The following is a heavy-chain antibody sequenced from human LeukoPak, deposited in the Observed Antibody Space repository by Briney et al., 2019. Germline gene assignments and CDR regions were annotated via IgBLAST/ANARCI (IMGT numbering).Heavy chain of an antibody. Sequence: PSETLSLTCTVSGYSISSGYYWGWIRQPPGKGLEWIGSIHHGGSTYYNPSLKSRVTISVDTSKTQFSLTLSSVTAADTAVYYCARDRFGMSATGTDFDFWGRGTLLTVSS. CDR1: GYSISSGYY. J-gene: IGHJ4*02. V-gene: IGHV4-38-2*02. CDR3: ARDRFGMSATGTDFDF. D-gene: IGHD1-14*01. CDR2: IHHGGST.